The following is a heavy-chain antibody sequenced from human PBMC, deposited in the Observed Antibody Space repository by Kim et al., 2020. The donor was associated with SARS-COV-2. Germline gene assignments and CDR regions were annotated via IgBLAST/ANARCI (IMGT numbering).Heavy chain of an antibody. V-gene: IGHV3-30*19. Sequence: GGSLRLSCAAFGLTFSTYGMQWVRQAPGKGLEWVTIISYDGSKKYYADAVKGRFTISRDHSKNTLYLQMNSLRDEETAVYYCVRGGSGWSGVDWSQGTLVTVSS. CDR3: VRGGSGWSGVD. J-gene: IGHJ4*02. CDR1: GLTFSTYG. CDR2: ISYDGSKK. D-gene: IGHD6-19*01.